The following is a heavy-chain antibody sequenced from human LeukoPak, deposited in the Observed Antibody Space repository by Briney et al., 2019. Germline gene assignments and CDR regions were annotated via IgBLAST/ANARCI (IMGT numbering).Heavy chain of an antibody. V-gene: IGHV3-30*02. CDR3: ARDWRELRRGSSDAFDI. Sequence: PGGSLRLSCAASGFTFSSYGMHWVRQAPGKGLEWVAFIRYDGSNKYYADSVKGRFTISRDNSKNTLYLQMNSLRAEDTAVYYCARDWRELRRGSSDAFDIWGQGTMVTVSS. J-gene: IGHJ3*02. D-gene: IGHD1-26*01. CDR1: GFTFSSYG. CDR2: IRYDGSNK.